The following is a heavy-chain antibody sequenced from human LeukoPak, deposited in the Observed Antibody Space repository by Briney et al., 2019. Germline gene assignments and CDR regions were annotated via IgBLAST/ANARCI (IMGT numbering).Heavy chain of an antibody. CDR2: IKPDGSEK. V-gene: IGHV3-7*01. CDR3: ARDASAYY. D-gene: IGHD3-3*01. J-gene: IGHJ4*02. CDR1: GLSLSNYW. Sequence: LPGGSLRLSCVAPGLSLSNYWMSWVRQAPGKGLEWVATIKPDGSEKYYVDSVKGRFTISRDNAKRSLYLQMDSLRAEDTAVYYCARDASAYYWGQGTLVTVSS.